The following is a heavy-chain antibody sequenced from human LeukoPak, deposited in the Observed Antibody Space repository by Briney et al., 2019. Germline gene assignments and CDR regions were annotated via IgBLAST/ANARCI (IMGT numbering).Heavy chain of an antibody. V-gene: IGHV5-51*01. Sequence: GESLKISCETSGYSFTTFWIGWVRQMPGTGLEWVGAIYPGDSDTRYSPSFQGQVAISADKSTRTAYLQWSSLKASDTAIYYCARRRGASGSINWFDPWGQGTLVTVSS. J-gene: IGHJ5*02. CDR3: ARRRGASGSINWFDP. D-gene: IGHD3-10*01. CDR2: IYPGDSDT. CDR1: GYSFTTFW.